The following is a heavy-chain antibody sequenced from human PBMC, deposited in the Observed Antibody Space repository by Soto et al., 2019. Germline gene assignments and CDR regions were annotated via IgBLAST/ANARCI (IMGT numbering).Heavy chain of an antibody. D-gene: IGHD1-26*01. CDR2: IIPIFGAA. Sequence: QVQLVQSGAEVKKPGSSVKVSCKASGGTFSSYAISWGRQAPGQGLEWMGGIIPIFGAADYAKKFQGRVTITADESTSTAYMEVGSLRSEDTAVYDCASHSGRSTEVQYYYGMDVWGQGTTVTVSS. CDR1: GGTFSSYA. CDR3: ASHSGRSTEVQYYYGMDV. J-gene: IGHJ6*02. V-gene: IGHV1-69*12.